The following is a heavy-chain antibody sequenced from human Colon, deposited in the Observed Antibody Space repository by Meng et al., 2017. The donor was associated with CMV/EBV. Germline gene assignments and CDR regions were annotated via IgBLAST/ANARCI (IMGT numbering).Heavy chain of an antibody. J-gene: IGHJ4*02. CDR2: ISSSGSTT. CDR3: ARVANGDYHFDY. V-gene: IGHV3-48*03. Sequence: GGSQRLSCAASGFIFSRYEMNWVRQAPGKGLEWVSYISSSGSTTRYPDSVKGRFTISRDDSKNTLYLEMNSLRAEDTAVYHCARVANGDYHFDYWGQGTLVTVSS. D-gene: IGHD4-17*01. CDR1: GFIFSRYE.